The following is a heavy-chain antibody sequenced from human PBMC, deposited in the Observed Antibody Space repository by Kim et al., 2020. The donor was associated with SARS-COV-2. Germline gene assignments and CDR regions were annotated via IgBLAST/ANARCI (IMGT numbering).Heavy chain of an antibody. Sequence: GGSLRLSCAASGFTFSSYGMHWVRQAPGKGLEWVAVIWYDGSNKYYADSVKGRFTISRDNSKNTLYLQMNSLRAEDTAVYYCARGAYIAARPFDYWGQGTLVTVSS. V-gene: IGHV3-33*01. D-gene: IGHD6-6*01. J-gene: IGHJ4*02. CDR2: IWYDGSNK. CDR1: GFTFSSYG. CDR3: ARGAYIAARPFDY.